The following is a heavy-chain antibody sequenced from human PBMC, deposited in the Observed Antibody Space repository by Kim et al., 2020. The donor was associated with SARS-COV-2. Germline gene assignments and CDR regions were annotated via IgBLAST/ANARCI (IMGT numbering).Heavy chain of an antibody. J-gene: IGHJ5*02. Sequence: KGRFTISRDDSKSIADLQMNSLKTEDTAVYYCTKGYSGSYYDWFDPWGQGTLVTVSS. V-gene: IGHV3-49*02. D-gene: IGHD1-26*01. CDR3: TKGYSGSYYDWFDP.